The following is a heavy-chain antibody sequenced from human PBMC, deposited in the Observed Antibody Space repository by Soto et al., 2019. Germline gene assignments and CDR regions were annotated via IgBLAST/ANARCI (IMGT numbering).Heavy chain of an antibody. CDR3: ARDKCSGGSCGNWCGP. D-gene: IGHD2-15*01. CDR2: IYHSGST. Sequence: SETLSLTCAVSGGSISSSNWWSWVRQPLGKGLEWIGEIYHSGSTNYNPSLTSRVTISVDKSKNQFSLKLSSVTAADTAVYYFARDKCSGGSCGNWCGPWGQGSLVTVSS. V-gene: IGHV4-4*02. CDR1: GGSISSSNW. J-gene: IGHJ5*02.